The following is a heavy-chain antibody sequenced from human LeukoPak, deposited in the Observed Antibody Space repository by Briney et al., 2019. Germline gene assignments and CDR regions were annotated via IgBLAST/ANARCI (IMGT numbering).Heavy chain of an antibody. CDR2: ITPSSSTI. CDR1: GFTFSTYT. J-gene: IGHJ3*02. D-gene: IGHD3-10*01. CDR3: AKFGWGSHGFDI. V-gene: IGHV3-48*04. Sequence: GGSLRLSCAASGFTFSTYTMNWVRQDPGKGLEWVSYITPSSSTIYYADSVRGRFTISRDNAKNSLYLQMNSLRAEDTAVYYCAKFGWGSHGFDIWGQGTRVSVSS.